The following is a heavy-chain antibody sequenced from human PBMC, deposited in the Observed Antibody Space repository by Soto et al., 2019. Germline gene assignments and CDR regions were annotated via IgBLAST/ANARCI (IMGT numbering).Heavy chain of an antibody. Sequence: GSLRLSCAASGFTFITYALIFVRQAPGKGLEWVSAISANGQGIYYADSVRGRFTISRDNSKNTIFLHMDSLRAEDTAVYYCAKDRNYPRDQFHYWGQGTLVTVSS. CDR1: GFTFITYA. D-gene: IGHD1-7*01. J-gene: IGHJ4*02. CDR3: AKDRNYPRDQFHY. CDR2: ISANGQGI. V-gene: IGHV3-23*01.